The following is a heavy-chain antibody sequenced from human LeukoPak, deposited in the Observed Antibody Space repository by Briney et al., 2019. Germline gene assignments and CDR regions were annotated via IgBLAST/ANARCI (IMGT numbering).Heavy chain of an antibody. CDR3: ARDRRYNTAPHDAFDI. J-gene: IGHJ3*02. D-gene: IGHD1-14*01. CDR2: IYYSGST. V-gene: IGHV4-39*07. Sequence: SETLSLTCTVSGGSISSSSYYWGWIRQPPGKGLEWIGSIYYSGSTYYNPSLKSRVTISVDTSKNQFSLKLSSVTAADTAVYYCARDRRYNTAPHDAFDIWGQGTMVTVSS. CDR1: GGSISSSSYY.